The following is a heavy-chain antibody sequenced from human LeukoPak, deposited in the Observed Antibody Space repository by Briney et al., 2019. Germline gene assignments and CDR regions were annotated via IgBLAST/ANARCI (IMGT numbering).Heavy chain of an antibody. Sequence: GGSLRLSCAASGFSFSTYYVNWVRQAPGKGLEWVSCISSSSTYIYYADSVRGRFAISRDNAKNSLYLQMNSLRAEDTAVYYCARENHGSFDYWGQGSLVTVSP. CDR3: ARENHGSFDY. V-gene: IGHV3-21*04. CDR2: ISSSSTYI. CDR1: GFSFSTYY. D-gene: IGHD1-14*01. J-gene: IGHJ4*02.